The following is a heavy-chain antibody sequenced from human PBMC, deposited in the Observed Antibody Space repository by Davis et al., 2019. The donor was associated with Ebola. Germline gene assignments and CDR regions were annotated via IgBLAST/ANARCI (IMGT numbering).Heavy chain of an antibody. V-gene: IGHV1-46*01. CDR3: ARAQFPRKRDH. Sequence: AASVKVSCKAFGYTFTSYYMHWVRQAPGQGLEWMGIINPSGGSTSYAQKFQGRVTMTRDTSTSTAYMEVGSLRSDDTAGYYCARAQFPRKRDHGGQGTWSPSPQ. CDR1: GYTFTSYY. CDR2: INPSGGST. J-gene: IGHJ4*02. D-gene: IGHD1-14*01.